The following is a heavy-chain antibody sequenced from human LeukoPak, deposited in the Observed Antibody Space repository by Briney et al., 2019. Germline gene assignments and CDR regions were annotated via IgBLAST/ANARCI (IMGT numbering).Heavy chain of an antibody. D-gene: IGHD6-19*01. CDR1: GYTFIGYY. CDR2: INCNTGGT. Sequence: ASVKVSCKASGYTFIGYYIHWVRQAPGQGLEWMGWINCNTGGTNYAQKFQGRVTMTRDTSISTAYMELSRLRSDDTAVYYCARTPRIAVAGIGAYYYMDVWGKGTTVTISS. CDR3: ARTPRIAVAGIGAYYYMDV. V-gene: IGHV1-2*02. J-gene: IGHJ6*03.